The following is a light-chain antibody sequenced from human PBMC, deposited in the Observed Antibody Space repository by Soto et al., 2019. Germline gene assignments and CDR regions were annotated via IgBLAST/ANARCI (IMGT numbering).Light chain of an antibody. Sequence: QSVLTQPASLSGSPGQSITISCPGTSSDVGSYNLVSWYQQHPGKAPKLMIYEVSKRPSGVSNRFSGSKSGNTASLTISGLQAEDEADYYCCSYAGSTAWVFGTGTKVTVL. J-gene: IGLJ1*01. V-gene: IGLV2-23*02. CDR1: SSDVGSYNL. CDR3: CSYAGSTAWV. CDR2: EVS.